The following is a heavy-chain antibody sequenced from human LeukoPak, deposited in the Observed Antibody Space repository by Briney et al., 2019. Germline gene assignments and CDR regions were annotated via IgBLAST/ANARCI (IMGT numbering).Heavy chain of an antibody. CDR3: AKDLVGSGTSEELDY. Sequence: PGGSLRLSCAAAGFTFSSYCMAWVRQAPGKGLEWVANIKETGSAKYYVDSVRGRFTISRDNTRNTLYLQMNSLRAEDTAVYYCAKDLVGSGTSEELDYWGQGTLVTVSS. CDR2: IKETGSAK. V-gene: IGHV3-7*05. D-gene: IGHD3-10*01. J-gene: IGHJ4*02. CDR1: GFTFSSYC.